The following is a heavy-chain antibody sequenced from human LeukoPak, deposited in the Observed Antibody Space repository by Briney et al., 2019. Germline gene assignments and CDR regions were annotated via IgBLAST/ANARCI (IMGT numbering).Heavy chain of an antibody. CDR1: GGSISTYY. CDR2: IYYSGST. Sequence: SETLSLTCTVSGGSISTYYWTWIRQHTGKGLEWIGYIYYSGSTHYNPSLKSRVSISVDTSKNQFSLNLRSVTAADTAVYYCARSRGSYEENFDCWGQGTLVTVSS. J-gene: IGHJ4*02. V-gene: IGHV4-59*06. D-gene: IGHD2-15*01. CDR3: ARSRGSYEENFDC.